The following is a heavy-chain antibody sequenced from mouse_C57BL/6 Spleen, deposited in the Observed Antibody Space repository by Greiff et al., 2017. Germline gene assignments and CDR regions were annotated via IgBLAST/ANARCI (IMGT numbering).Heavy chain of an antibody. CDR2: IDPNSGGT. V-gene: IGHV1-72*01. J-gene: IGHJ4*01. D-gene: IGHD1-1*01. CDR3: ARDYGSKPDYYAMDY. CDR1: GYTFTSYW. Sequence: QVQLQQPGAELVKPGASVKLSCKASGYTFTSYWMHWVKQRPGRGLEWIGRIDPNSGGTKYNEKFKSKATLTVDKPSSTAYMQLSSRTSEDSAVYNCARDYGSKPDYYAMDYWGQGTSVTVSS.